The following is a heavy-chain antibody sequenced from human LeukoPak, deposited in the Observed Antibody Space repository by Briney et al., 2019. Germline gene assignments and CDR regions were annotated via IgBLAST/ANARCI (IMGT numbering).Heavy chain of an antibody. V-gene: IGHV1-69*05. J-gene: IGHJ3*02. CDR1: GGTFSSYA. D-gene: IGHD2-2*01. CDR2: IIPMFCTA. CDR3: ASCSTTSCYFAFDM. Sequence: SVKVSCKASGGTFSSYAISWVRQAPGQGLEWMGRIIPMFCTANYAQKFQGRVTITTDESTSTAYMELSSLRSEDTAVHYCASCSTTSCYFAFDMWGQGTMVTVSS.